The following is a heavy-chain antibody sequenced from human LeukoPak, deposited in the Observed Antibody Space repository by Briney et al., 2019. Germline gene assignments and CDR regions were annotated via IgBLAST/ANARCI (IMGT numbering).Heavy chain of an antibody. CDR1: GFTFSDYT. CDR2: IWYDGSNK. V-gene: IGHV3-33*08. CDR3: ARDKLPQSANYYFDY. D-gene: IGHD5-24*01. Sequence: PGGSLRLSCAASGFTFSDYTMHWVRQAPGKGLEWGAVIWYDGSNKYYADSVKGRFTISRDNSKNTLYLQMNSLRAEDTAVYYCARDKLPQSANYYFDYWGQGTLVTVSS. J-gene: IGHJ4*02.